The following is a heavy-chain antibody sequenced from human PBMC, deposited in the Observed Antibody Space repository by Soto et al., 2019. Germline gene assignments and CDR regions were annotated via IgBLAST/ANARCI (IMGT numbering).Heavy chain of an antibody. CDR3: ARARNSLTGLYGMDV. J-gene: IGHJ6*02. V-gene: IGHV1-2*04. CDR2: INPNSGGT. Sequence: ASVKVSCKASGYTFTGYYMHWVRQAPGQGLEWMGWINPNSGGTNYAQKFQGWVTMTRDTSISTAYMELSRLRSDDTAVYYCARARNSLTGLYGMDVWGQGTTVTVSS. D-gene: IGHD3-9*01. CDR1: GYTFTGYY.